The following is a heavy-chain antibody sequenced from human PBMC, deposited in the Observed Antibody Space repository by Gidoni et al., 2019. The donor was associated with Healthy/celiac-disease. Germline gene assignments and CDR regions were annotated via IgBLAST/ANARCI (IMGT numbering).Heavy chain of an antibody. V-gene: IGHV1-69*01. D-gene: IGHD6-13*01. CDR1: GGTFSSYA. Sequence: QVQLVQSGAEVKKPGSSVKVSCKASGGTFSSYAISWVRQAPGQELEWMGGIIPIFGTANYAQKFQGRVTITADESTSTAYMELSSLRSEDTAVYYCAGGKQQLSLYYYYMDVWGKGTTVTVSS. J-gene: IGHJ6*03. CDR2: IIPIFGTA. CDR3: AGGKQQLSLYYYYMDV.